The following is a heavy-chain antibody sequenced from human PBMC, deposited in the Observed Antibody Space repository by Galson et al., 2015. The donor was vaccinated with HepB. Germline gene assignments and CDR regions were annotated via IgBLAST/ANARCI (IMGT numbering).Heavy chain of an antibody. CDR1: GGSISSSCYY. CDR2: ICYSGST. V-gene: IGHV4-39*01. Sequence: ETLSLTCTVSGGSISSSCYYWGWIRQPPGKGLEWIGSICYSGSTYYNPSLKSRVTISVDTSKNQFSLKLSSVTAADTAVYYCARSSSTRSRGFDYWGQGTLVTVSS. J-gene: IGHJ4*02. D-gene: IGHD2/OR15-2a*01. CDR3: ARSSSTRSRGFDY.